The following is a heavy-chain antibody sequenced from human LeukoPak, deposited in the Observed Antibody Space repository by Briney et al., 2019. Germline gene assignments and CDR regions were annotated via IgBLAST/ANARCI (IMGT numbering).Heavy chain of an antibody. Sequence: PGGSLRLSCAASGFTLSSHAIHWVRQAPGKGLEWVANIKPDGSQIYYVDSVKGRFTISRDNAKNSLYLQMNSLRAEDTAVYYCARDLNWETYWGQGTLVTVSS. CDR3: ARDLNWETY. CDR1: GFTLSSHA. CDR2: IKPDGSQI. J-gene: IGHJ4*02. D-gene: IGHD1-1*01. V-gene: IGHV3-7*01.